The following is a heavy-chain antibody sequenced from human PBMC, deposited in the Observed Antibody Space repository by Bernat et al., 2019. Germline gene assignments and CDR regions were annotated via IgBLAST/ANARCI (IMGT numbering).Heavy chain of an antibody. J-gene: IGHJ4*02. V-gene: IGHV4-39*01. CDR1: GGSISSSSYY. D-gene: IGHD6-6*01. CDR3: ATGSNIAARVGVPYDY. CDR2: IYYSGST. Sequence: QLQLQESGPGLVKPSETLSLTCTVSGGSISSSSYYWGWIRQPPGKGLEWIGSIYYSGSTYYNPSLKSRVTISVDTSKNQFSLKLSSVTAADTAVYYCATGSNIAARVGVPYDYWGQGTLVTVSS.